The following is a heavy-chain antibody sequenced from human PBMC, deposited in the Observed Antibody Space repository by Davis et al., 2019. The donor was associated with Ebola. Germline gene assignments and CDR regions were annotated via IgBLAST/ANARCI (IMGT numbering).Heavy chain of an antibody. D-gene: IGHD4-17*01. Sequence: GGSLRLSCAASRFTFDTYDMDWVRQAPGKGLEWLSYISASGSLTIYADSVKGRFTISRDNVKNTLYLQMNSLRDDDTAVYFCARDRRFGDFPYYFDFWGRGTLVTVSS. CDR3: ARDRRFGDFPYYFDF. V-gene: IGHV3-48*02. CDR2: ISASGSLT. CDR1: RFTFDTYD. J-gene: IGHJ4*02.